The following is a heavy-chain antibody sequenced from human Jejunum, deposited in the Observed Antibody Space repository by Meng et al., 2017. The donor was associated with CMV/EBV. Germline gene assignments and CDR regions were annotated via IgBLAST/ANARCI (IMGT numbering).Heavy chain of an antibody. J-gene: IGHJ4*02. CDR2: VRGSDDTT. V-gene: IGHV3-23*01. CDR3: AKSLVDTGMDLDS. D-gene: IGHD5-18*01. Sequence: GFTFSSFAMSWVRQAPGMGLEWVSTVRGSDDTTYYADSVKGRFTISRDNSKNTVYLQMNSLRAEDTAVYYCAKSLVDTGMDLDSWGQGTLVTVSS. CDR1: GFTFSSFA.